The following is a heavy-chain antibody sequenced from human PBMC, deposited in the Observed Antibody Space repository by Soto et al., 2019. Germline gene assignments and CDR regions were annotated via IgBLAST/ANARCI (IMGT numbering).Heavy chain of an antibody. CDR1: GFSFRSYA. D-gene: IGHD2-8*01. V-gene: IGHV3-23*01. CDR2: ISGSGGST. Sequence: GGCLRLACAACGFSFRSYAMSWVRQAPGKGLEWVSAISGSGGSTYYADSVKGRFTISRDNSKNTLYLQMNSLRAEDTAVYYCAKGTSGMDVWGQGTTVTVSS. J-gene: IGHJ6*02. CDR3: AKGTSGMDV.